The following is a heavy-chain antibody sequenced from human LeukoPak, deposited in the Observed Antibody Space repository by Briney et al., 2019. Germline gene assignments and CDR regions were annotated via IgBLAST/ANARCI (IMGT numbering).Heavy chain of an antibody. J-gene: IGHJ5*02. CDR1: GYSFTNFG. V-gene: IGHV1-18*01. CDR2: ISAYNGST. CDR3: ARVGNYDFWSGYYTDNWFDP. D-gene: IGHD3-3*01. Sequence: ASVKVSCKASGYSFTNFGVSWVRQAPGQGLEWMGWISAYNGSTNYAQKLQGRVTMTTDTSTSTAYMELRSLRSDDTAVYHCARVGNYDFWSGYYTDNWFDPWGQGTLVTVSS.